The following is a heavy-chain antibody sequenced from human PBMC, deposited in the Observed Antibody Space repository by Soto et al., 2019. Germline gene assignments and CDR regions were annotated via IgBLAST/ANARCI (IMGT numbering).Heavy chain of an antibody. V-gene: IGHV3-30-3*01. CDR2: ISYDGSNK. Sequence: GGSLRLSCAASGFTFSSYAMHWVRQAPGKGLEWVAVISYDGSNKYYADSVKGRFTISRDNSKNTLYLQMNSLRADDTAVYYCARDHAAAAESYWYFDLWGRGTLVTVSS. CDR3: ARDHAAAAESYWYFDL. D-gene: IGHD6-13*01. J-gene: IGHJ2*01. CDR1: GFTFSSYA.